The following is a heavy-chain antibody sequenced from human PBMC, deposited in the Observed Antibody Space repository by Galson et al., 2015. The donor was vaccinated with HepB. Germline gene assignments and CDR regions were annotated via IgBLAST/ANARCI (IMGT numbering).Heavy chain of an antibody. CDR3: ARDLRENGITELDY. CDR2: FDPNNGGK. J-gene: IGHJ4*02. V-gene: IGHV1-2*06. CDR1: GYTFTDYY. Sequence: SVKVSCKASGYTFTDYYIHWVRQAPGQGLEWMGRFDPNNGGKNYAQKFQGRVSMTRDTSISTAYMDLSRLRSDDTAVYYCARDLRENGITELDYWGQGTLVTVSS. D-gene: IGHD1-14*01.